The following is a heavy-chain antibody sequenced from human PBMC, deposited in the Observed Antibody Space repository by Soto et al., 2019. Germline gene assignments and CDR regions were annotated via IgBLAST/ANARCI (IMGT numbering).Heavy chain of an antibody. CDR2: IYYSGST. D-gene: IGHD3-3*01. Sequence: SETLSLTCTVSGGSISSGDYYWSWIRQPPGKGLEWIGYIYYSGSTYYNPSLKSRVTISVDTSKNQFSLKLSSVTAADTAVYYCARGQKLRFLEWLSYYYGMDVWGQGTTVTVSS. J-gene: IGHJ6*02. CDR3: ARGQKLRFLEWLSYYYGMDV. V-gene: IGHV4-30-4*01. CDR1: GGSISSGDYY.